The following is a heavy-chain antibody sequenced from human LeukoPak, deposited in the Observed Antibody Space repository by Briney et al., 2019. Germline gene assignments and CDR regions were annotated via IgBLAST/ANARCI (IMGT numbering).Heavy chain of an antibody. Sequence: SETLSLTCAVYGGSFSGYYWSWIRQPPGKGLEWIGYIYYSRSTNYNPSLGSRVTISVDTSSNPFSLKLSAVTAADTAVYYCARGSYDFWSGYYYYYMDVWGKGTTVTVSS. V-gene: IGHV4-59*01. CDR3: ARGSYDFWSGYYYYYMDV. J-gene: IGHJ6*03. D-gene: IGHD3-3*01. CDR2: IYYSRST. CDR1: GGSFSGYY.